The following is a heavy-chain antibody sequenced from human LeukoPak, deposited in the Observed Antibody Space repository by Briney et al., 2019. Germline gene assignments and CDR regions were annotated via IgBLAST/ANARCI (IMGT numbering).Heavy chain of an antibody. D-gene: IGHD3-9*01. CDR2: INPNSGGT. CDR3: ARAVSWGKDFDWLLW. V-gene: IGHV1-2*02. Sequence: ASVKVSCKASGYTFTGYYMHWVRQAPGQGLEWMGWINPNSGGTNYAQKFQGRVTMTRDMSTSTVYMELSSLRSEDTAVYYCARAVSWGKDFDWLLWWGQGTLVTVSS. J-gene: IGHJ4*02. CDR1: GYTFTGYY.